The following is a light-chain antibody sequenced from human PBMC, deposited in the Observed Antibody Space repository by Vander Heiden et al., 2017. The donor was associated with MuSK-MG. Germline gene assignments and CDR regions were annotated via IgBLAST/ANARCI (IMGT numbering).Light chain of an antibody. V-gene: IGKV3-20*01. CDR3: KQYGSSPWT. J-gene: IGKJ1*01. CDR1: RSVASNS. Sequence: ENLLTQSPGTLSLSLGERATLSCRASRSVASNSVAWYQKRPGQTTRLRSYGASIRATGIPDRCSGSGSGTDFTRTIKRLEPEDVSMFYCKQYGSSPWTFGQGTKMEVK. CDR2: GAS.